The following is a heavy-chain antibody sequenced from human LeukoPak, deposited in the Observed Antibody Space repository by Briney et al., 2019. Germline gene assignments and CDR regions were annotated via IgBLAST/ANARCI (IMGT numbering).Heavy chain of an antibody. Sequence: SQTLSLTCTVSGGSISSYYWSWIRQPPGKGLEWIGYIYHSGSTNYNPSLKSRVTMSVDTSKNQFSLKLSSVTAADTAVYYCARQNPAAEGQGLDHWGQGALVTVSS. J-gene: IGHJ4*02. CDR1: GGSISSYY. CDR2: IYHSGST. D-gene: IGHD6-13*01. V-gene: IGHV4-59*08. CDR3: ARQNPAAEGQGLDH.